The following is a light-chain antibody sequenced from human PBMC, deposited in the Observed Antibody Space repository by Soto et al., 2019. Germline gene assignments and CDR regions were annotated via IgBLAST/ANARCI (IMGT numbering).Light chain of an antibody. CDR2: WAS. Sequence: DIVMTQSPESLAVSLGERATINCKSSQSVVYSSNNKNYLAWYQQKPGQPPKLLIYWASTRESGVPDRFSGSGSGTDFTLTISSLQAEDVAVYYCQHYYSSPLTFGGGTKVQIK. J-gene: IGKJ4*01. V-gene: IGKV4-1*01. CDR3: QHYYSSPLT. CDR1: QSVVYSSNNKNY.